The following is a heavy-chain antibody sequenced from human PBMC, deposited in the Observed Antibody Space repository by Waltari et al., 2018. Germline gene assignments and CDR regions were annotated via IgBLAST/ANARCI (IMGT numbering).Heavy chain of an antibody. V-gene: IGHV3-30*03. CDR3: ATRDILGGSQNYYYYGMDV. J-gene: IGHJ6*02. CDR1: RFSLTNYG. D-gene: IGHD1-26*01. CDR2: ISSDGSYE. Sequence: QVQLVESGGGVVQPGRSLRLSCAASRFSLTNYGLHWVRQAPGKGLEWVAFISSDGSYEYYPDAVKGRFTISRDNSKTTVFLQMNSLRDEDTAVYYCATRDILGGSQNYYYYGMDVWGQGTRVTVSS.